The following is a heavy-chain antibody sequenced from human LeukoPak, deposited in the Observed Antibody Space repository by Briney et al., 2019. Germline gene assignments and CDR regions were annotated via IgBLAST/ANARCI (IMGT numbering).Heavy chain of an antibody. CDR3: ARWQLVRYYFDY. Sequence: ASVKVSCKASGGTFSSYAISWVRQAPGQGLEWMGGIIPIFGTANYAQKFQGRVTITADESTSTAYMELSSLRSEDTAVYYCARWQLVRYYFDYWGQGTPVTVSS. J-gene: IGHJ4*02. CDR2: IIPIFGTA. V-gene: IGHV1-69*13. D-gene: IGHD6-6*01. CDR1: GGTFSSYA.